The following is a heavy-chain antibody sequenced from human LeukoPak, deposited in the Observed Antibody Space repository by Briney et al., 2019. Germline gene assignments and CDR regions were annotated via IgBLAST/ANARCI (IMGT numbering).Heavy chain of an antibody. CDR3: ARGHTSIAARGRFDY. CDR1: GGSFSGYY. Sequence: KPSETLSLTCAVYGGSFSGYYWSWIRQPPGKGLEWIGEINHSGSTNYNPSLESRVTISVDTSMNQFSLKLSSVTAADTAVYYCARGHTSIAARGRFDYWGQGTLVTVSS. V-gene: IGHV4-34*01. CDR2: INHSGST. J-gene: IGHJ4*02. D-gene: IGHD6-6*01.